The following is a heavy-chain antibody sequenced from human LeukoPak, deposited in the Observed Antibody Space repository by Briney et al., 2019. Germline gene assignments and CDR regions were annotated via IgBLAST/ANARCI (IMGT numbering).Heavy chain of an antibody. J-gene: IGHJ4*02. CDR2: ISGSGGST. D-gene: IGHD5-24*01. CDR1: GFTFSSYA. Sequence: GGSLRLSRAASGFTFSSYAMSWVRQAPGKGLEWVSAISGSGGSTYYADSVKGRFTISRDNSKNTLYLQMNSLRAEDTAVYYCAKGVEMATKSTFLDYWGQGTLVTVSS. CDR3: AKGVEMATKSTFLDY. V-gene: IGHV3-23*01.